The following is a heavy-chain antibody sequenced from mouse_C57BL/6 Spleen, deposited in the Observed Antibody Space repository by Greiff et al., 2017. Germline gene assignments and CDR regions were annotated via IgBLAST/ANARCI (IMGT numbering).Heavy chain of an antibody. CDR2: INPNNGGT. CDR1: GYTFTDYN. D-gene: IGHD1-1*01. V-gene: IGHV1-22*01. Sequence: VVEPGASVKMSCKASGYTFTDYNMHWVKQSHGKSLEWIGYINPNNGGTSYNQKFKGKATLTVNKSSSTAYMELRSLTSEDSAVYYCAALDYYGSSYVFAYWGQGTLVTVSA. CDR3: AALDYYGSSYVFAY. J-gene: IGHJ3*01.